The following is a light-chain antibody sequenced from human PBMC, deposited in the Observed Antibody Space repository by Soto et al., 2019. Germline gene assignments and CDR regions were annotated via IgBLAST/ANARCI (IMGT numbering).Light chain of an antibody. CDR3: PPDKYRASLS. CDR1: QSVSSN. Sequence: EIVMTQSPATLSVSPGERATLSCRASQSVSSNLAWYQQKPGQAPRLLIYGASTRATGIPARFSGSWSGTEFTPIISSLEAEDFAIYCCPPDKYRASLSFGGGTKVEIK. CDR2: GAS. J-gene: IGKJ4*01. V-gene: IGKV3D-15*01.